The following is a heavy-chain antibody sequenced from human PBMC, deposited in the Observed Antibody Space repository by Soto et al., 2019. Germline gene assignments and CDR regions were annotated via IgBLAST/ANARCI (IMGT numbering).Heavy chain of an antibody. CDR3: ARLPYNWNDGVVDY. D-gene: IGHD1-1*01. V-gene: IGHV1-3*01. CDR1: GHTFASYA. Sequence: WDSVKLSCKASGHTFASYAMHWVRQAPGQRLEWMGWINAGNGNTKYSQKFQGRVTITRDTSASTAYMELSSLRSEDTAVYYCARLPYNWNDGVVDYWGQGTLVTVSS. J-gene: IGHJ4*02. CDR2: INAGNGNT.